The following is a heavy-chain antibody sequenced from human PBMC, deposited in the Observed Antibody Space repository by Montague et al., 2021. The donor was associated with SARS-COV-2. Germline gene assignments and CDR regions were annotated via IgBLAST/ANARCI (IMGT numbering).Heavy chain of an antibody. V-gene: IGHV4-4*02. Sequence: SETLSLTCAVSGASVSSINWWSWVRQPPGRGLEWIAEIHHTGITNFNPSLRSRDSISLDSSKNQLSLTLISVTAADTAIYYCASHPVFQQLYSWGQGTLVSVSS. D-gene: IGHD6-13*01. CDR3: ASHPVFQQLYS. CDR2: IHHTGIT. J-gene: IGHJ4*02. CDR1: GASVSSINW.